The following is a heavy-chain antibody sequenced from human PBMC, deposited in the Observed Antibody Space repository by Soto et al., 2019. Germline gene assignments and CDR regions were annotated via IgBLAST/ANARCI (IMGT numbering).Heavy chain of an antibody. J-gene: IGHJ5*02. D-gene: IGHD2-15*01. CDR3: ARDSDRYCSGGSCYFDQYNWFDP. CDR2: ISAYNGNT. V-gene: IGHV1-18*01. Sequence: QVQLVQSGAEVKKPGASVKVSCKASGYTFTSYGISWVRQAPGQGLEWMGWISAYNGNTNYAQKLQGRVTMTTDTSTSTAYMELRSLRSDDTAVYYWARDSDRYCSGGSCYFDQYNWFDPWGQGTLVTVSS. CDR1: GYTFTSYG.